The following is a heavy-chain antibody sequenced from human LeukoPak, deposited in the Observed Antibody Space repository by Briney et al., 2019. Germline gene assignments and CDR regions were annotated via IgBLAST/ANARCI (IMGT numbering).Heavy chain of an antibody. D-gene: IGHD5-18*01. V-gene: IGHV3-52*01. CDR2: IKCDGSEK. J-gene: IGHJ4*02. Sequence: PGGSLRLSCAASGFTFSSSWMHWVCQAPEKGLEWVADIKCDGSEKYNVDSVKGRLTISRDNAKNSLYLQVNSLRAEDMTVYYCARGLSGVTGYTYGRGIDYWGQGTLVTVSS. CDR3: ARGLSGVTGYTYGRGIDY. CDR1: GFTFSSSW.